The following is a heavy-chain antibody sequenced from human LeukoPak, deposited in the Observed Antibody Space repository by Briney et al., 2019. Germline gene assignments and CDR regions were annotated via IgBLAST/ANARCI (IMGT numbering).Heavy chain of an antibody. D-gene: IGHD6-13*01. CDR1: VYTFTSYD. Sequence: ASVKVSCKASVYTFTSYDINWVRQATGQGLEWMGWMNPNSGNTGYAQKFQGRVTMTRNTSLSTAYMELSSLRSEDTAVYYCARGGSGSSWYGFYYYYMDVWGKGTTVTVSS. CDR3: ARGGSGSSWYGFYYYYMDV. CDR2: MNPNSGNT. V-gene: IGHV1-8*01. J-gene: IGHJ6*03.